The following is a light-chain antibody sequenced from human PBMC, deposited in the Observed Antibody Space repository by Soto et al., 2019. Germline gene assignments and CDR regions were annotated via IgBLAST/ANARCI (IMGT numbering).Light chain of an antibody. CDR3: QQYGNSPRT. CDR1: QSVSSN. J-gene: IGKJ1*01. CDR2: GAS. Sequence: EIVMTQSPATLSVSPGERATLSCRASQSVSSNLAWYQQKPGQAPRLLIYGASSRATGIPDRFSGSGSGTDFTLIISRLEPEDSAVYYCQQYGNSPRTFGQGTKVDIK. V-gene: IGKV3-20*01.